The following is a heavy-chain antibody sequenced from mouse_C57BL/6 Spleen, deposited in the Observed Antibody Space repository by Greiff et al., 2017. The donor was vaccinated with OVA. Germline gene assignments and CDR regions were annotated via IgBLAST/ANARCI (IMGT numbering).Heavy chain of an antibody. D-gene: IGHD1-1*01. V-gene: IGHV1-62-2*01. CDR3: ARHEEGGLITTVVGFDY. Sequence: VQLQQSGAELVKPGASVKLSCKASGYTFTEYTIHWVKQRSGQGLEWIGWFYPGSGSIKYNEKFKDKATLTADKSSSTVYMELSRLTSEDSAVYYCARHEEGGLITTVVGFDYWGQGTTLTVSS. CDR1: GYTFTEYT. CDR2: FYPGSGSI. J-gene: IGHJ2*01.